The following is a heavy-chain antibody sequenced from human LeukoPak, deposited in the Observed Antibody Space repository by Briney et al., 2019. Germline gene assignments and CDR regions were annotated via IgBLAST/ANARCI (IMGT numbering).Heavy chain of an antibody. Sequence: GASVKVSCKASRYTFTGYYMHWVRQAPGQGLEWMGGIIPIFGTANYAQKFQGRVTITTDESTSTAYMELSSLRSEDTAVYYCASSGRGVIITDAFDIWGQGTMVTVSS. CDR3: ASSGRGVIITDAFDI. CDR2: IIPIFGTA. CDR1: RYTFTGYY. V-gene: IGHV1-69*05. J-gene: IGHJ3*02. D-gene: IGHD3-10*01.